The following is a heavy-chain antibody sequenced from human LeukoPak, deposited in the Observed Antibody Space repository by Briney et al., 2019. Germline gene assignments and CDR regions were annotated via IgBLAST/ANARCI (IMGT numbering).Heavy chain of an antibody. D-gene: IGHD2-2*02. CDR1: GGSISSYY. Sequence: SETLSLTCTVSGGSISSYYWSWIRQPPGKGLEWIGHIYYSGSTNYNPSLKSRVTISVDTSKNQFSLKLSSVTAADTAVYYCAREGCSSTSCYTVPDAFDIWGQGTMVTVSS. J-gene: IGHJ3*02. CDR3: AREGCSSTSCYTVPDAFDI. CDR2: IYYSGST. V-gene: IGHV4-59*01.